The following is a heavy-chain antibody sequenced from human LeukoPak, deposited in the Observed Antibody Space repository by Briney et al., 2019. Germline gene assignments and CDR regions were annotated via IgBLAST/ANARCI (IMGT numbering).Heavy chain of an antibody. V-gene: IGHV1-69*04. J-gene: IGHJ4*02. CDR3: ARVDEGY. CDR2: IIPIFCIA. Sequence: SVKVSCKASRGTSISYAISWVRQAPGQGREWMERIIPIFCIAHYAQKFQGRVTITADKSTSTAYIELRSLRSEDTAVYYCARVDEGYWGQGTLVTVSS. CDR1: RGTSISYA. D-gene: IGHD3-9*01.